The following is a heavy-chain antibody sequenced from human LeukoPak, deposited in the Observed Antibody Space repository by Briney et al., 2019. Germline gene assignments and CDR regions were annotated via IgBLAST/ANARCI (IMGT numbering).Heavy chain of an antibody. CDR2: ISWNSGAI. V-gene: IGHV3-9*01. J-gene: IGHJ4*02. CDR3: AKDRDGYNGDFDY. CDR1: GFTFDDYA. D-gene: IGHD5-24*01. Sequence: GGSLRLSCATSGFTFDDYAMHWVRQTPGKGLEWVSGISWNSGAIGYADSVKGRFTISRDNAKNSLYLQMNSLRSEDTALYYCAKDRDGYNGDFDYWGQGNLDTVSS.